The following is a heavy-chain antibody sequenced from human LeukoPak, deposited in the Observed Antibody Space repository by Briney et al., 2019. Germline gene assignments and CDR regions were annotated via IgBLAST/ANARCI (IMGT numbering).Heavy chain of an antibody. CDR3: ARGCSGGSCSPFYYMDV. D-gene: IGHD2-15*01. V-gene: IGHV3-21*01. J-gene: IGHJ6*03. Sequence: PGGSLRLSCAASGFTFSSHSMNWVRQAPGKGLEWVSSISTSSIYIYYADSVKGRFTISRDNAKNSLYLQMNSLRAEDTAVYYCARGCSGGSCSPFYYMDVWGKGTTVTVSS. CDR2: ISTSSIYI. CDR1: GFTFSSHS.